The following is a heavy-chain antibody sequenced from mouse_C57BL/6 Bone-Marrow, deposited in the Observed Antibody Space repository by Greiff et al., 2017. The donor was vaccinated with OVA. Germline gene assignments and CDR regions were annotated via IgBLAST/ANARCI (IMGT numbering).Heavy chain of an antibody. CDR1: GYTFTSYW. J-gene: IGHJ4*01. V-gene: IGHV1-69*01. CDR2: IDPSDSYT. CDR3: ARRDYDGDLSMDY. Sequence: QVQLKQPGAELVMPGASVKLSCKASGYTFTSYWMHWVKQRPGQGLEWIGEIDPSDSYTNYNQKFKGKSTLTVDKSSSTAYMQLSSLTSEDSAVYYCARRDYDGDLSMDYWGQGTSVTVSS. D-gene: IGHD2-4*01.